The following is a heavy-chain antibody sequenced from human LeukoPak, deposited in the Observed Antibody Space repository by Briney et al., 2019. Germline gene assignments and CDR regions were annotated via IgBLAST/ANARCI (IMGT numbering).Heavy chain of an antibody. CDR2: ISNSDSYT. CDR3: ARVRYSSSSPWFDP. D-gene: IGHD6-6*01. Sequence: PGGSLRLSCAASGFTFSDYYMSWIRQAPGKGLAWVSYISNSDSYTNYADSVKGRFTISRDNAKNSLYLQMNSLRAEDTAVYYCARVRYSSSSPWFDPWGQGTLVTVSS. V-gene: IGHV3-11*06. J-gene: IGHJ5*02. CDR1: GFTFSDYY.